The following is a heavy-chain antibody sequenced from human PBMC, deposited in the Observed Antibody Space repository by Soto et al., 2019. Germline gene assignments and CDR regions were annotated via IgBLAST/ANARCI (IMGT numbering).Heavy chain of an antibody. V-gene: IGHV2-5*02. CDR2: IYWDDDK. J-gene: IGHJ4*02. CDR1: GFSLTTSGVG. D-gene: IGHD3-3*01. CDR3: AHRVLRTVFGLVTTTAIYFDF. Sequence: QITLNESGPTVVRPTETLTLTCRFSGFSLTTSGVGVGWVRQSPGKAPEWPALIYWDDDKRYSESLKSRLTITKDTSKNQVVLTVANLDPTDTATYYCAHRVLRTVFGLVTTTAIYFDFWGQGTPVAVSS.